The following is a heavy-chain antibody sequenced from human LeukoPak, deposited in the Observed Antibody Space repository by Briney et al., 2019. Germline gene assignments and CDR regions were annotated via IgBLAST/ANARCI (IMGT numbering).Heavy chain of an antibody. CDR2: IYYSGST. CDR1: GGSIGSRIYY. V-gene: IGHV4-61*05. CDR3: ARLSVGIGAAAAVGAFDI. D-gene: IGHD6-13*01. J-gene: IGHJ3*02. Sequence: SETLSLTCTVSGGSIGSRIYYWDWIRQPPGKGLEWIGYIYYSGSTNYNPSLKSRVTISVDTSKNQFSLKLSSVTAADTAVYYCARLSVGIGAAAAVGAFDIWGQGTMVTVSS.